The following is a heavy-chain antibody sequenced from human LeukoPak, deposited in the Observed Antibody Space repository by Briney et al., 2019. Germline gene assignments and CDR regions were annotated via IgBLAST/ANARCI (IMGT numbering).Heavy chain of an antibody. CDR2: ISAYNGNT. CDR3: AGVPSNYYYYYGMDV. Sequence: ASVKVSCKASGYTFTSYGISWVRQAPGQGLEWMGWISAYNGNTNYAQKLQGRVTMTTDTSTSTAYMELRSLRSDDTAVYYCAGVPSNYYYYYGMDVWGQGTTVTVSS. CDR1: GYTFTSYG. J-gene: IGHJ6*02. V-gene: IGHV1-18*01.